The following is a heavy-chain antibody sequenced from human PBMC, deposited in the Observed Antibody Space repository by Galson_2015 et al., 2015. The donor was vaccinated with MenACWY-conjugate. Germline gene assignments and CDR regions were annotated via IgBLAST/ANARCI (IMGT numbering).Heavy chain of an antibody. Sequence: SVKVSCKASGHTFITSCIHWVRQAPGQGLEWMGMINPSGTSTTHAQKFQDRVTTTRDTSKSTVYMELRSLSSDDTAVYYCARDRDSATVLIIPAAFDSWGQGTLVTVSS. D-gene: IGHD2-2*01. J-gene: IGHJ4*02. V-gene: IGHV1-46*01. CDR2: INPSGTST. CDR3: ARDRDSATVLIIPAAFDS. CDR1: GHTFITSC.